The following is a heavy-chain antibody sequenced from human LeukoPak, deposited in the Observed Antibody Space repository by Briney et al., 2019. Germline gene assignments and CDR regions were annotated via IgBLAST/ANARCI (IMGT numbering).Heavy chain of an antibody. J-gene: IGHJ6*03. D-gene: IGHD6-19*01. Sequence: SETLSLTCTVSGGSISSYYWSWIRQPPGKGLEWIGYIYYSGSTNYNPSLKSRVTISVDTSKNRFSLKLSSVTAADTAVYYCAGAVAADYYYYYYMDVWGKGTTVTVSS. CDR1: GGSISSYY. V-gene: IGHV4-59*01. CDR2: IYYSGST. CDR3: AGAVAADYYYYYYMDV.